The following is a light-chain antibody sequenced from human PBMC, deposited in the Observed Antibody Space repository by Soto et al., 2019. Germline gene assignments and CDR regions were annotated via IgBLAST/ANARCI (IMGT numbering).Light chain of an antibody. CDR2: EVN. V-gene: IGLV2-23*02. CDR1: SSNVGSYKL. Sequence: QSALTQPASVSGSPGQSITISCTGTSSNVGSYKLVSWYQQHPGKAPKLMIFEVNKRPSGVSNRFSGSKSGNTASLTISGLKVQDEADYYCCSSGGSPTYVLGNGTKLT. CDR3: CSSGGSPTYV. J-gene: IGLJ1*01.